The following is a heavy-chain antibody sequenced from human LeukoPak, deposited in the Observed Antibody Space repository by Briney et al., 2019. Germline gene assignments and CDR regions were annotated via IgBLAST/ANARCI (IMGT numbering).Heavy chain of an antibody. J-gene: IGHJ4*02. CDR3: ASVTWSSTSCYVDY. D-gene: IGHD2-2*01. V-gene: IGHV3-20*04. CDR1: GFIFDDYG. CDR2: INWNGGST. Sequence: GGSLRLSCAASGFIFDDYGMSWVRQAPGKGLEWVSGINWNGGSTGYADSVKGRFTISRDNAKNSLYLQMNSLRAEDTALYYCASVTWSSTSCYVDYWGQGTLVTVSS.